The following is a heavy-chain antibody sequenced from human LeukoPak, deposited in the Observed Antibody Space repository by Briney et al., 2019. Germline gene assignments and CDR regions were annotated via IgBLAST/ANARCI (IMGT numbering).Heavy chain of an antibody. V-gene: IGHV4-34*01. CDR1: GGSFSGYY. CDR2: INHSGNT. D-gene: IGHD3-22*01. J-gene: IGHJ5*02. Sequence: PSETLSLTCALYGGSFSGYYCSWIRQPPGKGLEWIGEINHSGNTNYNPSLKSRVTISVDTSKNQFSLKLSSVPAAATAVYYCARRQPYYYDSSGYYYRGWFDPWGQGTLVTVSS. CDR3: ARRQPYYYDSSGYYYRGWFDP.